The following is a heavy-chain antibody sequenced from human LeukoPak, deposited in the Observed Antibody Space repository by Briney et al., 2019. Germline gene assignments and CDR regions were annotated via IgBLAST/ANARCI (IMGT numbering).Heavy chain of an antibody. J-gene: IGHJ4*02. CDR2: ISSHGGST. CDR3: GIAASGTLADF. Sequence: GGSLRLSCSATGFPFTSYTIHWVRQTPGKGLEYVSAISSHGGSTYYADSVKGRFSISRDNSKKTVYLQVSSLAAEDTAVYYCGIAASGTLADFWGQGTLVTVSS. D-gene: IGHD6-13*01. CDR1: GFPFTSYT. V-gene: IGHV3-64D*09.